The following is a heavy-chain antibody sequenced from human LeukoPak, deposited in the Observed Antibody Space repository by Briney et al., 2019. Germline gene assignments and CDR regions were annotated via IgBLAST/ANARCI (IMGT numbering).Heavy chain of an antibody. CDR2: IYYSGST. D-gene: IGHD1-14*01. CDR1: GGSISSGGYY. J-gene: IGHJ4*02. CDR3: ARDHNGLFDY. Sequence: SQTLSLTCTVSGGSISSGGYYWSWIRQHPGKGLEWIGYIYYSGSTYHNPSLKSRVTISVDTSKNQFSLKLSSVTAADTAVYYCARDHNGLFDYWGQGTLVTVSS. V-gene: IGHV4-31*03.